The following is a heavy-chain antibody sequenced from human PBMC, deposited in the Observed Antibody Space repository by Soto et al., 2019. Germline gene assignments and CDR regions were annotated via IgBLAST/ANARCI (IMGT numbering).Heavy chain of an antibody. V-gene: IGHV4-39*01. CDR2: IYYSGST. Sequence: SETLSLTCTVSGGSISSSSYYWGWIRQPPGKGLEWIGSIYYSGSTYYNPSLKSRVTISVDTSKNQFSLKLSSVTAADTAVYYCARLAGLTYYYGSGSRNWFDPWGQGTLVTVSS. CDR1: GGSISSSSYY. J-gene: IGHJ5*02. CDR3: ARLAGLTYYYGSGSRNWFDP. D-gene: IGHD3-10*01.